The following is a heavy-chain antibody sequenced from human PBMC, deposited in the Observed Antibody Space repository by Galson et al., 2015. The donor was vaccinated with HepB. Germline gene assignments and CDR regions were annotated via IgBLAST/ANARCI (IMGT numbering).Heavy chain of an antibody. CDR1: GGSISSYY. Sequence: SETLSLTCTVSGGSISSYYWNWIRQPPGKGLEWIGYIYYSGSTNYNPSLKSRVTISVDTSKNQFSLKLSSVTAADTAVYYCARGGVFGVVTNPYHFDYWGQGTLVTVSS. CDR2: IYYSGST. J-gene: IGHJ4*02. V-gene: IGHV4-59*01. D-gene: IGHD3-3*01. CDR3: ARGGVFGVVTNPYHFDY.